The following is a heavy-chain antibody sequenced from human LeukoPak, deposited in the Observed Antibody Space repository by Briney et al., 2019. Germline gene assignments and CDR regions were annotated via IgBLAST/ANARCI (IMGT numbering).Heavy chain of an antibody. CDR3: ASAPRIKYYYYYGMDV. CDR2: IIPIFGTA. V-gene: IGHV1-69*01. Sequence: SVKVSCKASGGTFSSYAISWVRQAPGQGLEWMGGIIPIFGTANYAQKFQGRVTITADESTSTAYMELSGLRSEDTAVYYCASAPRIKYYYYYGMDVWGKGTTVTVSS. J-gene: IGHJ6*04. CDR1: GGTFSSYA.